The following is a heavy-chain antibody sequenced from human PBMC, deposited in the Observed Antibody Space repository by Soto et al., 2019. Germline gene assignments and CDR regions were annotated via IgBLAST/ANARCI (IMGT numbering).Heavy chain of an antibody. V-gene: IGHV1-46*03. D-gene: IGHD2-15*01. CDR3: AIAASYVVVVAATPKPPYYFDY. Sequence: GASVKVSCKASGYTFTSYYMHWVRQAPGQGLEWMGIINPSGGSTSYAQKFQGRVTMTRDTSTSTVYMELSSLRSEDTAVYYCAIAASYVVVVAATPKPPYYFDYWGQGTLVTVSS. J-gene: IGHJ4*02. CDR2: INPSGGST. CDR1: GYTFTSYY.